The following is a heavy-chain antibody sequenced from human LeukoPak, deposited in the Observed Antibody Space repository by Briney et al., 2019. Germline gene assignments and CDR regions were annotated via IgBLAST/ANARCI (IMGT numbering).Heavy chain of an antibody. Sequence: GGSLRLPCAASGFTVTSNYMSWVRQAPGKGLEWVSVIYSGGSTYYSDSVKGRFTISTDNSKNTLYLQMNSLRAEDTAVYYCARGGGRLAATRYWGQGTLVAVSS. D-gene: IGHD6-13*01. CDR1: GFTVTSNY. V-gene: IGHV3-66*01. J-gene: IGHJ4*02. CDR2: IYSGGST. CDR3: ARGGGRLAATRY.